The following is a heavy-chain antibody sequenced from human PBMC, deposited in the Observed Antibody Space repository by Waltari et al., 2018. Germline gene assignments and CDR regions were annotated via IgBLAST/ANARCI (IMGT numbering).Heavy chain of an antibody. J-gene: IGHJ4*02. Sequence: EVQLVESGGGLVQTGGSLRISCAASGFNFTPYWMGWGRQAPGKGLEWVANIKHDGSEKHYVDSVKGRFTIARDNAKNSLFLQMNSLRAEDTAVYYCARDGDWFGEFYDYWGQGTPVTVSS. V-gene: IGHV3-7*01. CDR3: ARDGDWFGEFYDY. CDR2: IKHDGSEK. D-gene: IGHD3-10*01. CDR1: GFNFTPYW.